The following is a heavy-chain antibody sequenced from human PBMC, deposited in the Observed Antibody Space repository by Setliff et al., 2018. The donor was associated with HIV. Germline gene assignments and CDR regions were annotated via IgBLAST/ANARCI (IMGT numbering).Heavy chain of an antibody. Sequence: SETLSLTCSVSGVSINRTDHYWGWIRQSPGKRLEWIGSVSQSGSTYYNPSLKSRITISVDRSKNLFSLKLISVAAADQGVYYCARVPVAGANWFDPWGLGTLVTV. V-gene: IGHV4-39*01. D-gene: IGHD2-21*01. CDR3: ARVPVAGANWFDP. CDR1: GVSINRTDHY. J-gene: IGHJ5*02. CDR2: VSQSGST.